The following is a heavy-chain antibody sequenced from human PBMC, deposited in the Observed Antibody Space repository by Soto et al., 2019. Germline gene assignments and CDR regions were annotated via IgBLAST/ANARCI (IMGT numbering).Heavy chain of an antibody. CDR2: ISYDGSNK. CDR3: ASGDGSGSYYHYGMDV. J-gene: IGHJ6*02. Sequence: VGSLRLSCAASGFTFSSYAMHWVRQAPGKGLEWVAVISYDGSNKYYADSVKGRFTISRDNSKNTLYLQMNSLRAEDTAVYYCASGDGSGSYYHYGMDVWGQGTTVTVSS. CDR1: GFTFSSYA. V-gene: IGHV3-30-3*01. D-gene: IGHD3-10*01.